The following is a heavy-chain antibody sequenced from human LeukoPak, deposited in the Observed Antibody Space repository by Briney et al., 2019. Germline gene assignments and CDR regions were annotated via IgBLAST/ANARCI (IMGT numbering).Heavy chain of an antibody. Sequence: KPAVTLSLTRSLSCGSISRYYWSWTRQPAEEGREWIVRNYTSGSTNYTPSIKIRVTMSVDTYKNQFSLKLSSVTAADTAVYYCARDYGDYGIDYWGQGTLVTVPS. CDR2: NYTSGST. CDR1: CGSISRYY. J-gene: IGHJ4*02. V-gene: IGHV4-4*07. D-gene: IGHD4-17*01. CDR3: ARDYGDYGIDY.